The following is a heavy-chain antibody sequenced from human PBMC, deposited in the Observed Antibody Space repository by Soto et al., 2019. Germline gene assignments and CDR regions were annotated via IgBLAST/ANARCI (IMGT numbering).Heavy chain of an antibody. CDR1: GYSISSSNW. CDR2: IYYSGTT. Sequence: QVQLQESGPGLVKPSDTLSLTCAVSGYSISSSNWWGWIRQPPGKGLEWIGYIYYSGTTHYNPSLKSRVTMSVDSSKNQFSLKLTSVTAVDTAVYYCARREIQGPIDYWGQGTLVTVSS. V-gene: IGHV4-28*01. J-gene: IGHJ4*02. D-gene: IGHD1-26*01. CDR3: ARREIQGPIDY.